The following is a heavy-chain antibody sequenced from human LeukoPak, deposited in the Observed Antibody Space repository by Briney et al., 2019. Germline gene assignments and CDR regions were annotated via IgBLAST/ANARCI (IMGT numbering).Heavy chain of an antibody. Sequence: SVKVSCKASGGTFSSYAISWVRQAPGQGLEWMGGIIPIFGTANYAQKFQGRVTITTDESTSTAYMELSSLRSEDTAVYYCARGSSWYSHYYYYYMDAWGKGTTVTVSS. V-gene: IGHV1-69*05. CDR3: ARGSSWYSHYYYYYMDA. CDR1: GGTFSSYA. J-gene: IGHJ6*03. D-gene: IGHD6-13*01. CDR2: IIPIFGTA.